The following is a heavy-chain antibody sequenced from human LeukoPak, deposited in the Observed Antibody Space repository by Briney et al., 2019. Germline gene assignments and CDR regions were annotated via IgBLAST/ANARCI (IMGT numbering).Heavy chain of an antibody. J-gene: IGHJ6*02. D-gene: IGHD4/OR15-4a*01. CDR1: GFTFTAYT. CDR2: MSGIGGFV. Sequence: GGSPRLSCAASGFTFTAYTMNWVRQAPGKGLEWVSSMSGIGGFVHYADSVKGRFTISRDNAKSSLYLQMISLRAEDTAVYFCTRDDYSDSPTYYNGMDVWGQGTAVTVSS. V-gene: IGHV3-21*01. CDR3: TRDDYSDSPTYYNGMDV.